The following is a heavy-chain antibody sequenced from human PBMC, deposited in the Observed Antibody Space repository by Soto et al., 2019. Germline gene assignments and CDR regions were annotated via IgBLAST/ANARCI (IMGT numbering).Heavy chain of an antibody. V-gene: IGHV3-74*01. CDR1: EFSFSSYW. Sequence: GGSLRLSCAASEFSFSSYWMHWVRQAPGKGLLWVSRINSDGSSTTYADSVKGRFTISRDNAKNTLYLQMNSLRAEDTAVYYCARETYPYCSHIACHHPFDYWGQGTLVTVSS. J-gene: IGHJ4*02. CDR2: INSDGSST. CDR3: ARETYPYCSHIACHHPFDY. D-gene: IGHD2-15*01.